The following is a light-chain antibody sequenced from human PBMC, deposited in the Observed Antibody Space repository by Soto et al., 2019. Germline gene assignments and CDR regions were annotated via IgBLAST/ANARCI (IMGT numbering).Light chain of an antibody. CDR3: GTWDSSRSAAV. CDR1: SSNIGNNY. Sequence: QSVLTQPPSVSAAPGQKVTISCSGSSSNIGNNYVSWYQQLPGTAPKLLIYDNNKRPSGIPDRFSGSKSGTSATLGITGLQTWYEADYYCGTWDSSRSAAVLGGGTQLTVL. J-gene: IGLJ7*01. CDR2: DNN. V-gene: IGLV1-51*01.